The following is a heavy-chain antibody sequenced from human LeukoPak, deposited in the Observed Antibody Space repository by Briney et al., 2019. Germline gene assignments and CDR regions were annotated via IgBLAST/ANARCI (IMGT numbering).Heavy chain of an antibody. CDR2: INHSGST. Sequence: SETLSLTCAVYGGSFSGYYWSWIRQPPGKGLEWIGEINHSGSTNYNPSLKSRVTISVDTSKNQFSLKLSSVTAADTAVYYCARLIGYCSSTSCYSLDCWGQGTLVTVSS. D-gene: IGHD2-2*02. CDR3: ARLIGYCSSTSCYSLDC. V-gene: IGHV4-34*01. CDR1: GGSFSGYY. J-gene: IGHJ4*02.